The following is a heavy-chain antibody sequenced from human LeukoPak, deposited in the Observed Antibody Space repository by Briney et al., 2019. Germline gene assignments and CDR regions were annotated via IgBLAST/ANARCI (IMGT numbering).Heavy chain of an antibody. V-gene: IGHV3-23*01. CDR3: AKFASPLGSQLWSVGFDY. D-gene: IGHD5-18*01. Sequence: GGSLRLSCAASGFTFSSYAMSWVRQAPGKGLEWVSAISGSGGSTYYADSVKGRFTISRDNSKNTLYLQMNSLRAEDTAVYYCAKFASPLGSQLWSVGFDYWGQGTLVTVSS. CDR2: ISGSGGST. J-gene: IGHJ4*02. CDR1: GFTFSSYA.